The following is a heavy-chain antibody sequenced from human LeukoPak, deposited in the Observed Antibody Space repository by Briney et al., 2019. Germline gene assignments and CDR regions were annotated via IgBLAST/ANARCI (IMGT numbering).Heavy chain of an antibody. V-gene: IGHV4-59*08. J-gene: IGHJ3*02. CDR1: GGSISGYY. Sequence: SETLSLTCTPSGGSISGYYWSWIRQPPGKGLEWIDYIDYSDSTDYIPFHKSRVTISADTSKNHSSLKLSSVTAAATAVYCGARLGQPNAFDIWGQGTMVTVSS. D-gene: IGHD3-16*01. CDR2: IDYSDST. CDR3: ARLGQPNAFDI.